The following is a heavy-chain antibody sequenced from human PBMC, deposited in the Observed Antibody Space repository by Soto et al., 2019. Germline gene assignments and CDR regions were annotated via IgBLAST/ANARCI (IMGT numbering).Heavy chain of an antibody. V-gene: IGHV3-11*05. CDR2: ISSSSSYT. Sequence: GGSLRLSCVASGFTFSDYYMSWIRQAPGKGLEWVSYISSSSSYTNYADSVKGRFTISRDNAKNSLYLQMNSLRAEDTAVYYCARGHHSDAGYDYVDHWGQGTLVTVSS. CDR3: ARGHHSDAGYDYVDH. CDR1: GFTFSDYY. D-gene: IGHD5-12*01. J-gene: IGHJ4*02.